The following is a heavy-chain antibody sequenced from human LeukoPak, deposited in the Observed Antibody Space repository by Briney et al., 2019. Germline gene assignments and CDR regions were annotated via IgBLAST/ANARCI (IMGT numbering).Heavy chain of an antibody. CDR2: ISSTSSAI. CDR1: GFTFSGFS. V-gene: IGHV3-48*04. J-gene: IGHJ4*02. Sequence: GGSLRLSCAASGFTFSGFSMNWVRQAPGKGLEWLSYISSTSSAIYYADSVKGRFTISRDNAKNSLYLQMDSLRAEDTAVYYCARVIGSYGDSAYWGQGTLVTVSS. D-gene: IGHD3-16*01. CDR3: ARVIGSYGDSAY.